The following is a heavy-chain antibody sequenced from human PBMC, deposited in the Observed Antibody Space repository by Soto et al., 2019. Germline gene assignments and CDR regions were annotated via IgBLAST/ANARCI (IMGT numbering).Heavy chain of an antibody. D-gene: IGHD4-17*01. V-gene: IGHV3-74*01. CDR1: GFTFSSYW. Sequence: GSLRLSCAASGFTFSSYWMHWVRQAPGKGLVWVSRINSDGSSTSYADSVKGRFTISRDNAKNTLYLQMNSLRAEDTAVYYCASPPTVYRAFDIWGQGTMVTVSS. J-gene: IGHJ3*02. CDR2: INSDGSST. CDR3: ASPPTVYRAFDI.